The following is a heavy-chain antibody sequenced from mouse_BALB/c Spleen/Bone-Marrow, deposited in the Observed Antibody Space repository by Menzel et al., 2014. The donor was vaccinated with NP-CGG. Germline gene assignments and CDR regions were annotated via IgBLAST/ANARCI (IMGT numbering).Heavy chain of an antibody. Sequence: EVKLMESGGGLVKPGGSLKLSCAASGFTFSSYAMSWVRQTPEKGLEWVASISSGGSTYYPDSVKGRFTISRDNARNILYLQMSSLRSEDTAMYYCAREGDGYDPAWFAYWGQGTLVTVSA. CDR2: ISSGGST. J-gene: IGHJ3*01. CDR1: GFTFSSYA. CDR3: AREGDGYDPAWFAY. V-gene: IGHV5-6-5*01. D-gene: IGHD2-2*01.